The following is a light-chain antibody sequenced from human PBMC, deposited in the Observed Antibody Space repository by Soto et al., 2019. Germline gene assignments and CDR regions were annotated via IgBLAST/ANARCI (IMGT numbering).Light chain of an antibody. CDR3: QQSYSSPPT. CDR2: AAY. CDR1: QSISNH. V-gene: IGKV1-39*01. Sequence: DIQMTQSPSSLSASVEDRVIITCRASQSISNHLNWYQQKPGKAHKLLIFAAYSLQSGVPSRFSGSRSGPDFTLTIRSLQPEDFATYYCQQSYSSPPTFGQGTKVDI. J-gene: IGKJ1*01.